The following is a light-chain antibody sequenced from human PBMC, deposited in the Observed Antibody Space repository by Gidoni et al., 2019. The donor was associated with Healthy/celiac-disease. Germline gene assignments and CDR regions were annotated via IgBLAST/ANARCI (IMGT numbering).Light chain of an antibody. Sequence: EIVLTQSPGTLSLSPGERATLSCRASQSVSSSYLAWYQQKPGQAPRLLIYGASSRANGIPDRVSGSGSGTDFTLAISRLEPEDFAVYYCQQYGSSPGTFGQGTKVEIK. CDR1: QSVSSSY. J-gene: IGKJ1*01. CDR2: GAS. V-gene: IGKV3-20*01. CDR3: QQYGSSPGT.